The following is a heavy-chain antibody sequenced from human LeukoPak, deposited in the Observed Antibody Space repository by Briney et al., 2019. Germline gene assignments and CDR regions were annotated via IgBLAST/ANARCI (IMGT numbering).Heavy chain of an antibody. J-gene: IGHJ4*02. Sequence: RASVKVSCKASGGTFSSYAISWVRQAPGQGLEWMGGIIPIFGTANYAQKFQGRVTITADESTSTAYMELSSLRSEDTAVYYCARVPPQYYDFWSGYPYYFDYWGQGTLVTVSS. CDR1: GGTFSSYA. CDR3: ARVPPQYYDFWSGYPYYFDY. V-gene: IGHV1-69*13. D-gene: IGHD3-3*01. CDR2: IIPIFGTA.